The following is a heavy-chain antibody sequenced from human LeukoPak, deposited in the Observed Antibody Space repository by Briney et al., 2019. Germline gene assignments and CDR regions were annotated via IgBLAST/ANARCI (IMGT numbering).Heavy chain of an antibody. CDR1: GDCVSRNSAS. V-gene: IGHV6-1*01. D-gene: IGHD5-12*01. Sequence: SQALSPTCVLSGDCVSRNSASWIWIRQSPSRGLEWLGRTYYRSKWYNDYAVSVKSRITINPDTSKNQFSLQLNSVTPEDTAVYYCARGRGYSGYDYIDYWGQGTLVTVSS. CDR3: ARGRGYSGYDYIDY. CDR2: TYYRSKWYN. J-gene: IGHJ4*02.